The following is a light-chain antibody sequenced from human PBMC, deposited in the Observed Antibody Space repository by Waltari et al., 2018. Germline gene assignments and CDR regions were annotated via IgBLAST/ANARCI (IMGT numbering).Light chain of an antibody. CDR2: DAS. V-gene: IGKV1-33*01. CDR1: QDISNY. CDR3: QQYDNLPLT. J-gene: IGKJ4*01. Sequence: DIQMTQSPSSLSASVGDRVTITCQASQDISNYLNWYQHKPGKAPKLLIYDASNLETGVPSRFSGSESGTNFTFTISSLQPEDIATYYCQQYDNLPLTFGGGTKVEIK.